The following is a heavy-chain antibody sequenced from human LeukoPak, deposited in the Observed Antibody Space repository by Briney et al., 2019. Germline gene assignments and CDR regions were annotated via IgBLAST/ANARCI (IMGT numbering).Heavy chain of an antibody. J-gene: IGHJ4*02. CDR2: IYTSGST. Sequence: SETLSLTCTVSGVSISSYYWSWIRQPAGKGLEWIGRIYTSGSTNYTRSLKSRLTMSVDTSKNRFSLKLSSVTAADTAVYYCARLPTMVRGALDYWGQGTLVTVSS. D-gene: IGHD3-10*01. CDR1: GVSISSYY. CDR3: ARLPTMVRGALDY. V-gene: IGHV4-4*07.